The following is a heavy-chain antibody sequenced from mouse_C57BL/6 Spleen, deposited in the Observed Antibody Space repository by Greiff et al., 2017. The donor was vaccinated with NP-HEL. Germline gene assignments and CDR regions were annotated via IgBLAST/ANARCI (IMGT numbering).Heavy chain of an antibody. CDR1: GYTFTSYW. CDR2: INPSNVGT. J-gene: IGHJ4*01. CDR3: ASREDAPAHYAMDY. Sequence: HVQLQQPGTELVKPGASVKLSCKASGYTFTSYWMHWVKQRPGQCLEWIGNINPSNVGTNYNEKFKSKATLTVDKSSSTAYMQLSSLTSEYSAVYYSASREDAPAHYAMDYWGPGTSVTVAS. V-gene: IGHV1-53*01.